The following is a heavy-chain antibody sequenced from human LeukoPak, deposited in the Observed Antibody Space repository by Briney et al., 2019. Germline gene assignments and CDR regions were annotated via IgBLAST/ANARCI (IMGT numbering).Heavy chain of an antibody. CDR1: GFTVSSYY. Sequence: GGSLRLSCAASGFTVSSYYMNWVRQAPGKGLEWVSVIYSGSSTYYADSVKGRFIISRDISKNTLYLQMNSLRAEDSALYYCARGGRGSAAVVAPRSFNIWGQGTMVTVSS. CDR3: ARGGRGSAAVVAPRSFNI. J-gene: IGHJ3*02. V-gene: IGHV3-53*01. D-gene: IGHD3-22*01. CDR2: IYSGSST.